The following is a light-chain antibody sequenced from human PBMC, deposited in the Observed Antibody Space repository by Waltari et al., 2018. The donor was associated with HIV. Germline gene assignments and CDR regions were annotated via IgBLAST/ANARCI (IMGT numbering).Light chain of an antibody. Sequence: QSALTQPPSASGSPGQSVTLSCTGTNSDIGTYDYVSWYQQHPGKAPKLVISEVTKRPSGFSDRFSGSKSGNTAFLTVSGLQAEDEADYYCSSFANRDGFYVLFGGGTRLTVL. CDR1: NSDIGTYDY. CDR2: EVT. V-gene: IGLV2-8*01. CDR3: SSFANRDGFYVL. J-gene: IGLJ2*01.